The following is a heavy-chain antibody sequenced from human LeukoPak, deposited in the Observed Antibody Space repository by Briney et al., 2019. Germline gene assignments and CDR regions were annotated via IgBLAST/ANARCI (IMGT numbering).Heavy chain of an antibody. Sequence: RAGGSLRLSCAASGFTFSSYSINWVRQSPGKGLEWVSSISSSSSYIYYADSVKGRFTISRDNAKNSLYLQMNSLRAEDTAVYYCASVPIPLFPYGIDVWGQGHTVTVSS. V-gene: IGHV3-21*01. D-gene: IGHD2-2*01. CDR1: GFTFSSYS. J-gene: IGHJ6*02. CDR2: ISSSSSYI. CDR3: ASVPIPLFPYGIDV.